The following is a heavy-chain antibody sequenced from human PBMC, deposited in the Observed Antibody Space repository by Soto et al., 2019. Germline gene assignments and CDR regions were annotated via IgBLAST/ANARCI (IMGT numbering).Heavy chain of an antibody. Sequence: SQTLSLTCAISGDSVSSNSAAWNWIRQSPSRGLEWLGRTYYRSKWYNDYAVSVKSRITINPDTSKNQFSLQLNSVTPEDTAVYYCAXXCCCSXGXXXLVXWFXXWGQGTXXXXXS. CDR3: AXXCCCSXGXXXLVXWFXX. D-gene: IGHD2-15*01. CDR2: TYYRSKWYN. J-gene: IGHJ5*02. V-gene: IGHV6-1*01. CDR1: GDSVSSNSAA.